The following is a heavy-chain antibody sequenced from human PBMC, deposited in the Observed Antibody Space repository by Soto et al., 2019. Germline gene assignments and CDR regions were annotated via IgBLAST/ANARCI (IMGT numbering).Heavy chain of an antibody. V-gene: IGHV3-30*18. CDR1: GFTFSSYG. CDR3: AKDPSRAAAGIFDY. J-gene: IGHJ4*02. Sequence: SLRLSCAASGFTFSSYGMHWVRQAPGKGLEWVAVISYDGSNKYYADSVKGRFTISRDNSKNTLYLQMNSLRAEDTAVYYCAKDPSRAAAGIFDYWGQGTLVTVSS. D-gene: IGHD6-13*01. CDR2: ISYDGSNK.